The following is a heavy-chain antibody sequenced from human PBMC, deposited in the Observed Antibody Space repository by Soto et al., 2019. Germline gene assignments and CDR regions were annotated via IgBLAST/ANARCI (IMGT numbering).Heavy chain of an antibody. Sequence: ASVKVSCKASGYTFTSYDINWVRQATGQGLEWMGWMNPNSDNTGYAQKFQGRVTMTRNTSISTAYMELSSLRSEDTAVYYCATSPVVLVPAARPPQMIGMDVWGQGTTVTVSS. J-gene: IGHJ6*02. CDR3: ATSPVVLVPAARPPQMIGMDV. CDR1: GYTFTSYD. D-gene: IGHD2-2*02. V-gene: IGHV1-8*01. CDR2: MNPNSDNT.